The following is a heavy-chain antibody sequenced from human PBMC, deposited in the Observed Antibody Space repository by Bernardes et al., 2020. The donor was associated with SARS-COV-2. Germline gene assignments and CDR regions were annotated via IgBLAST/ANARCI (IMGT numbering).Heavy chain of an antibody. J-gene: IGHJ5*02. Sequence: GGSLRLSCAASGFTFSSYAMHWVRQAPGKGLEWVAVISYDESNKYYADSVKGRFTISRDNSKNTLYLQMNSLRAEDTAVYYCARSGGGSYLSWFDPWAREPWSPSPQ. CDR1: GFTFSSYA. CDR2: ISYDESNK. V-gene: IGHV3-30-3*01. CDR3: ARSGGGSYLSWFDP. D-gene: IGHD1-26*01.